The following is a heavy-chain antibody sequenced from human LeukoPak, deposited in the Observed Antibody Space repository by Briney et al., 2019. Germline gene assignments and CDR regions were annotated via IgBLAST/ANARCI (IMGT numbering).Heavy chain of an antibody. CDR1: GFTFSSYG. D-gene: IGHD2-2*02. Sequence: PGGSLRLSCAASGFTFSSYGMHWVRQAPGKGLEWVAVIWYDGSNKYYADSVKGRFTISRDNSKNTLYLQMNSLRAEDTAVYYCAKDGGYCSSTSCYTRVGDYWGQGTLVTVSS. CDR3: AKDGGYCSSTSCYTRVGDY. V-gene: IGHV3-30*02. CDR2: IWYDGSNK. J-gene: IGHJ4*02.